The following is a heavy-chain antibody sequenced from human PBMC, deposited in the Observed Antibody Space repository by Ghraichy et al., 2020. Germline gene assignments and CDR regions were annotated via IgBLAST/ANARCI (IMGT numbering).Heavy chain of an antibody. J-gene: IGHJ3*02. CDR2: IKQDGSEK. D-gene: IGHD6-13*01. V-gene: IGHV3-7*01. CDR3: ASYSSWYRGAFDI. CDR1: GFTFSSYW. Sequence: GWSLRLSCAASGFTFSSYWMSWVRQAPGKGLEWVANIKQDGSEKYYVDSVKGRFTISRDNAKNSLYLQMNSLRAEDTAVYYCASYSSWYRGAFDIWGQGTMVTVSS.